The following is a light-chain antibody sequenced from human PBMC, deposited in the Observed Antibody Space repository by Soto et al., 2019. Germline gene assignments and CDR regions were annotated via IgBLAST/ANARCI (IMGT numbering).Light chain of an antibody. Sequence: QSVLTQPASVSGSPGQSITISCSGTSNDIGGYDVVSWYQQLPGKAPKLLIHEVTRRPSEISSRFSGSKSGNTASLTISGLQPEDEADYYCCSYAGNKLIFGGGTQLTVL. CDR1: SNDIGGYDV. J-gene: IGLJ7*01. V-gene: IGLV2-23*02. CDR2: EVT. CDR3: CSYAGNKLI.